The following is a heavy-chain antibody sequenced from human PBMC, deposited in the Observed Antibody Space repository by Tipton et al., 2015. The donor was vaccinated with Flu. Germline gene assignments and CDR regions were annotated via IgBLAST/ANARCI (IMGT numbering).Heavy chain of an antibody. CDR3: ARGPPGYDYDSGGSGMLDAFDV. J-gene: IGHJ3*01. CDR1: GGDISTDNW. Sequence: TLSLTCAVSGGDISTDNWWSWVRQPPGKGLEWIGEIYHDGPTNYNPSLKRRVTMSVDNSRNRFSLKLNSVTAAETAVYYCARGPPGYDYDSGGSGMLDAFDVWGQGTMVTVSS. D-gene: IGHD3-22*01. CDR2: IYHDGPT. V-gene: IGHV4-4*02.